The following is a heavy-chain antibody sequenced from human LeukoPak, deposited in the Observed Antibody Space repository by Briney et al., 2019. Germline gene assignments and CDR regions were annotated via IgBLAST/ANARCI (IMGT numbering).Heavy chain of an antibody. CDR2: ISGSGGST. V-gene: IGHV3-23*01. D-gene: IGHD3-3*01. CDR3: AKAGGYDFWSGYTRPYYFDY. Sequence: GGSLRLSCAASGFTFSSYAMSWVRQAPGKGLEWVSAISGSGGSTYYADSVKGRFTISRDNSKNTLYLQMNSLRAEDTAVYYCAKAGGYDFWSGYTRPYYFDYWGQGTLVTVSS. J-gene: IGHJ4*02. CDR1: GFTFSSYA.